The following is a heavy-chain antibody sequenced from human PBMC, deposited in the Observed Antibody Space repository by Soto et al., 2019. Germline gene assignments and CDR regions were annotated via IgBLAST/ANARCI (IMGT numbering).Heavy chain of an antibody. D-gene: IGHD2-8*01. V-gene: IGHV3-23*01. CDR3: AHPRGYGVFDAYDF. CDR1: GFTFYNYA. J-gene: IGHJ3*01. CDR2: ITADGSST. Sequence: EVQLLESGGTLVQPGGSLRLSCAASGFTFYNYAMNWVRQAPGKGLEWVSAITADGSSTYYADSVKGRFTISRDNSITALYLQMNSLRTEDTAVYYCAHPRGYGVFDAYDFWGQGAMVTVSS.